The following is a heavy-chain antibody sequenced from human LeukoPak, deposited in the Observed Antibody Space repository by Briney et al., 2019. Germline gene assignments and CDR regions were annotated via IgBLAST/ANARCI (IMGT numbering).Heavy chain of an antibody. Sequence: AGGSLRLSCAASGFTFSSFDMHWVRQPTGQGLEWVSTIGTASDTYYPRSVEGRFTLSRDNAKNSLYLQMNSLTAGDTPVYYCARGPPRGKYYYMDVWGKGTTVTVSS. CDR1: GFTFSSFD. J-gene: IGHJ6*03. CDR3: ARGPPRGKYYYMDV. V-gene: IGHV3-13*01. CDR2: IGTASDT. D-gene: IGHD1-1*01.